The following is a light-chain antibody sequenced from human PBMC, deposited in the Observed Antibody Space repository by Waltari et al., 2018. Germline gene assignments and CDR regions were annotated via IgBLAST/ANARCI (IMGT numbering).Light chain of an antibody. CDR2: DAS. Sequence: ETVLTQSPGTLALSPGERATLSCRASQSIGSSLAWYQHIPGQAPRLLFYDASNRATGIPAMFSGSGSGTDFTLTISSLEPEDFAVYYCQQRINWPRTFGQGTKVEIK. CDR3: QQRINWPRT. V-gene: IGKV3-11*01. J-gene: IGKJ1*01. CDR1: QSIGSS.